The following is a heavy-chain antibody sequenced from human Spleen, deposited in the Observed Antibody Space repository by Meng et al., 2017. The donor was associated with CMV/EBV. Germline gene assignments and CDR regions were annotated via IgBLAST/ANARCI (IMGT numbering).Heavy chain of an antibody. CDR2: IYYNGNT. CDR3: ALTAVNWFDP. V-gene: IGHV4-39*07. Sequence: CIFPIGSMGRGTCHWAGIRQPPGKGLEWIGSIYYNGNTFYNPSLKSRVTISGDTSKNQFSLKVSSLTAADTAVYYCALTAVNWFDPGGHGTLVTVSS. J-gene: IGHJ5*02. CDR1: IGSMGRGTCH. D-gene: IGHD1-20*01.